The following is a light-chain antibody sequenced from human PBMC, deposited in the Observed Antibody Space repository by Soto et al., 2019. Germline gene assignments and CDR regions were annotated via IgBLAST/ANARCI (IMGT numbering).Light chain of an antibody. CDR3: QTWGTGSAIVV. J-gene: IGLJ7*01. V-gene: IGLV4-69*01. Sequence: QLVLTQSPSASASLGASVKLTCTLSSGHSNYAIAWHQQQTEKGPRYLMKVNSGGSHIKGDGIPDRFSGSSSGAERYLFISSLQSEDEADYYCQTWGTGSAIVVFGGGTQLTVL. CDR2: VNSGGSH. CDR1: SGHSNYA.